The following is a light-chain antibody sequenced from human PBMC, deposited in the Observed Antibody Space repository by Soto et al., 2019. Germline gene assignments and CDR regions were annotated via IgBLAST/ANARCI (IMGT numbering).Light chain of an antibody. J-gene: IGKJ4*01. Sequence: IVLTQSPGTLSLSPGERATLSCRASQSVIGNFLAWYQQKPGQAPRLLFYGASTRAAGSPDRFSGSGSGTDFSLTISRLEPEDFAVYYCQQYNNWPPLTFGGGTKVEIE. V-gene: IGKV3-20*01. CDR2: GAS. CDR1: QSVIGNF. CDR3: QQYNNWPPLT.